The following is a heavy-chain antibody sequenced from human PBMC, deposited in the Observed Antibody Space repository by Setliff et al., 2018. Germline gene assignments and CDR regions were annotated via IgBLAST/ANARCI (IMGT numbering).Heavy chain of an antibody. J-gene: IGHJ1*01. V-gene: IGHV4-4*08. Sequence: PSETLSLTCTVSGGSISNYYWSWFRQPPGKGLEWIGYIYTSGSTYYSPSLKSRVTISVDTSKNQFSLKLSSVTAADTAVYYCARDSGALGYCTGGICYDSSVFVEYFEHWGQGTLVTVSS. D-gene: IGHD2-8*02. CDR2: IYTSGST. CDR3: ARDSGALGYCTGGICYDSSVFVEYFEH. CDR1: GGSISNYY.